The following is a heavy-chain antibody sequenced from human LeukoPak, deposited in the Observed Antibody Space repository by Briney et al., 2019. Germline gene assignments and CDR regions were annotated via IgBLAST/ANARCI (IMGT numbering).Heavy chain of an antibody. V-gene: IGHV3-48*03. CDR1: GFTFSSYE. CDR3: ARTTVTTVFGLYYYYYMDV. Sequence: PGGSLRLSCAASGFTFSSYEMNWVRQAPGKGLEWVSYISSSGSTIYYADSVKGRFTISRDNAKNSLYLQMNSLRAEDTAVYYCARTTVTTVFGLYYYYYMDVWGKGTTVTISS. D-gene: IGHD4-17*01. J-gene: IGHJ6*03. CDR2: ISSSGSTI.